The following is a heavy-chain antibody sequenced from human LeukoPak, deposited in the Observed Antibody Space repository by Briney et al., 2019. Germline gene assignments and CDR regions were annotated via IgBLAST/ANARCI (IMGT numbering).Heavy chain of an antibody. CDR2: IKPDGSEK. D-gene: IGHD5-12*01. J-gene: IGHJ4*02. V-gene: IGHV3-7*01. CDR1: GFTFSDYY. CDR3: AREDGFNTFDH. Sequence: GGSLRLSCAASGFTFSDYYMSWIRQAPGKGLEWVANIKPDGSEKFYVDSVKGRFTISRDNSKNSVYLHMNSLRGDETAVYYCAREDGFNTFDHWGQGTQVTVSS.